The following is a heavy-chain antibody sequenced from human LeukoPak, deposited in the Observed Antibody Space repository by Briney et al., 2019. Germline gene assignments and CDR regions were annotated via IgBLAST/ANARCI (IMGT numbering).Heavy chain of an antibody. J-gene: IGHJ4*02. V-gene: IGHV3-23*01. CDR3: AKESHYDSSGYASFDY. CDR1: GFTFATHG. CDR2: TNPADGVT. Sequence: GGSLRLSCAASGFTFATHGMTWVRQAPGKGLEWVSATNPADGVTYYADSVKGRFTISRDNSKNTLYLQMNSLRAEDTAVYYCAKESHYDSSGYASFDYWGQGTLVTVSS. D-gene: IGHD3-22*01.